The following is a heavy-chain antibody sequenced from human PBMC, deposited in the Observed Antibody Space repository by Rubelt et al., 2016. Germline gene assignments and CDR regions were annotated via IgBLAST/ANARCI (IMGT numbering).Heavy chain of an antibody. J-gene: IGHJ6*02. Sequence: GTLSLTCAVSGGSISSSNWWSWVRQPPGKGLEWIGEIYHSGSTNYNPSLKSRVTISVDKSKNQFSLKLSSVTAADTAVYYCARDPGYYDFWSGPLLDYGMDVWGQGTTVTVSS. CDR2: IYHSGST. CDR1: GGSISSSNW. V-gene: IGHV4-4*02. D-gene: IGHD3-3*01. CDR3: ARDPGYYDFWSGPLLDYGMDV.